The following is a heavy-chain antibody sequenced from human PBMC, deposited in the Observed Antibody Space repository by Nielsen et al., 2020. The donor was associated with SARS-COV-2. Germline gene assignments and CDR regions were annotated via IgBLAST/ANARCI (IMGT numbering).Heavy chain of an antibody. D-gene: IGHD6-19*01. Sequence: GESLKISCVVSGFTISTYAMSWVRQAPGKGLEWVSATSASTYYADSVKGRFTISRDNSKNTLYLQMNSLRAEDTAVYYCAKRSGYTSGWYGDYWGQGTLVTVSS. CDR3: AKRSGYTSGWYGDY. CDR2: TSAST. V-gene: IGHV3-23*01. CDR1: GFTISTYA. J-gene: IGHJ4*02.